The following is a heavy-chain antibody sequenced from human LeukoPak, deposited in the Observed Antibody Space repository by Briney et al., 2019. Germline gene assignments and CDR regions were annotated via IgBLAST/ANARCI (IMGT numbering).Heavy chain of an antibody. Sequence: SETLSLTCTVSGGSISSYYWSWIRQPAGKGLEWIGRIYTSGSANYNPSLKSRVTMSVDTSKNQFSLKLSSVTAADTAVYYCARGGIRGYSAFDNLDFWGLGTHVTVSS. V-gene: IGHV4-4*07. D-gene: IGHD5-12*01. CDR1: GGSISSYY. CDR2: IYTSGSA. CDR3: ARGGIRGYSAFDNLDF. J-gene: IGHJ4*02.